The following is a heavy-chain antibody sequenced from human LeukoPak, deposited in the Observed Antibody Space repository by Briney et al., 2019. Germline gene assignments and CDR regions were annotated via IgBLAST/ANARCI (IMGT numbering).Heavy chain of an antibody. CDR3: AKDSAAVAAKGYFDY. CDR2: ISGSAGST. CDR1: GFTFSTYA. J-gene: IGHJ4*02. V-gene: IGHV3-23*01. D-gene: IGHD6-19*01. Sequence: GGSLRLSCAASGFTFSTYAMSWVRQAQGKGLEWVSAISGSAGSTYYADSVKGRFTISRDDSKNTLYRQMNSLRAEDTALYYCAKDSAAVAAKGYFDYWGEGTLVTVSS.